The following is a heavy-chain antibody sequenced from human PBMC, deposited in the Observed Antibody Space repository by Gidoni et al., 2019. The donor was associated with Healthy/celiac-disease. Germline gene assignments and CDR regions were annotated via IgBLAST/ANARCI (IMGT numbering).Heavy chain of an antibody. CDR3: ARDRITGDFWSGYYYYYGMDV. Sequence: EVQLVESGGGLVKPGGSLRLSCAASGFTFSSYSMNWVRQAPGKGLEWVSSISSSSSYIYYADSVKGRFTISRDNAKNSLYLQMNSLRAEDTAVYYCARDRITGDFWSGYYYYYGMDVWGQGTTVTVSS. V-gene: IGHV3-21*01. D-gene: IGHD3-3*01. CDR2: ISSSSSYI. J-gene: IGHJ6*02. CDR1: GFTFSSYS.